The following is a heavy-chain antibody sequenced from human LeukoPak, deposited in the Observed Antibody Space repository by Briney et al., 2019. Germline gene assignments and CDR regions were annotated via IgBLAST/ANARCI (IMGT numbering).Heavy chain of an antibody. D-gene: IGHD3-10*01. Sequence: GASVKVSCKASGYTFTGYYMHWVRQAPGRGLEWMGWINPNSGGTNYAQKFQGRVTMTRDTSIGTAYMELSRLRSDDTAVYYCARDSPLLFGEIDPWGQGTLVTVSS. V-gene: IGHV1-2*02. CDR3: ARDSPLLFGEIDP. CDR2: INPNSGGT. J-gene: IGHJ5*02. CDR1: GYTFTGYY.